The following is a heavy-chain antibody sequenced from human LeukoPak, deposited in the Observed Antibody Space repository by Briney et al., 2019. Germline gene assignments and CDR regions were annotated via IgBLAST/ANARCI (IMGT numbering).Heavy chain of an antibody. V-gene: IGHV3-9*03. J-gene: IGHJ4*02. CDR3: AKDSQGYCSSTSCLDY. Sequence: SLRLSCVASGSTFNDYAMHWVRQAPGKGLEWVSGISWNSGSIGYADSVKGRFTISRDNAKNSLYLQMNSLRAEDMALYYCAKDSQGYCSSTSCLDYWGQGTLVTVSS. CDR1: GSTFNDYA. CDR2: ISWNSGSI. D-gene: IGHD2-2*01.